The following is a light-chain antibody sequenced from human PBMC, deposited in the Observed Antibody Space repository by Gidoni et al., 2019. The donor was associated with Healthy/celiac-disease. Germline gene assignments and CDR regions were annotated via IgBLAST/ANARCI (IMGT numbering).Light chain of an antibody. Sequence: EIVLTQSPATLSLSPGERATLSCRASQSVSSYLAWYQQKPGQAPRLLIYDASNRATGIPARCSGSGSGTDFTLTISSLETEDFAVYYCQQRSNWLTFGGGTKVEIK. CDR3: QQRSNWLT. V-gene: IGKV3-11*01. J-gene: IGKJ4*01. CDR1: QSVSSY. CDR2: DAS.